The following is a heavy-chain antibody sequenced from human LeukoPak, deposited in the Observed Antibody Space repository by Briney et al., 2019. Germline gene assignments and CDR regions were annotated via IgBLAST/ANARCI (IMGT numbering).Heavy chain of an antibody. D-gene: IGHD1-7*01. Sequence: SETLSLTCSVSGGSFNNDYWSWIRQTPGKGLEWIGYISNNGGTIYNPSLMTRVTISVDTSKNQFFLKLASVTAADTAVYFCVRDRGPNLHYYIDVWGKGTTVTVSS. J-gene: IGHJ6*03. CDR3: VRDRGPNLHYYIDV. CDR1: GGSFNNDY. V-gene: IGHV4-59*01. CDR2: ISNNGGT.